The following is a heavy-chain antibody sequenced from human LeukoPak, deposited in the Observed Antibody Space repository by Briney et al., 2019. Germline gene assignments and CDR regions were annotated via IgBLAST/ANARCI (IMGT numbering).Heavy chain of an antibody. CDR3: ATQASGYSSPFDF. Sequence: SETLSLTCTVSSGSISTYYWSWIRQPPGKGLEWIGYIYHNGNTNYNPSLKSRVTLSVDTSKNQFSLELSSVTAADTAVYYCATQASGYSSPFDFWGQGTLITVSS. CDR2: IYHNGNT. D-gene: IGHD5-18*01. J-gene: IGHJ4*01. CDR1: SGSISTYY. V-gene: IGHV4-59*01.